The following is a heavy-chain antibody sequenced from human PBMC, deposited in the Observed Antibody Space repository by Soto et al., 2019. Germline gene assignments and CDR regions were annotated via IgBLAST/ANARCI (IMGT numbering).Heavy chain of an antibody. D-gene: IGHD3-9*01. Sequence: EVQLVESGGGLVQPGGSLRLSCADSGFSFSSYWMHWVRQGPGKGLVWVSRINTDGSSTNYADSVKGRFTISRYNAKNTMYLQMNSLRAEDTAVYYCARSPGGYYIDWGQGTMVPVSS. CDR2: INTDGSST. V-gene: IGHV3-74*01. J-gene: IGHJ3*01. CDR3: ARSPGGYYID. CDR1: GFSFSSYW.